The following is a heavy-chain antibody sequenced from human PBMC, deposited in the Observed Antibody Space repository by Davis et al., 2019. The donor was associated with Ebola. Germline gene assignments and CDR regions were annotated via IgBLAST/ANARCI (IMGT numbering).Heavy chain of an antibody. CDR1: GFTFDDFG. CDR3: VKGAVGATTTFDY. V-gene: IGHV3-9*01. Sequence: SLKISCVTSGFTFDDFGMHWVRQAPGKGLEWVSGITWNSGHKGYVDSVKGRFTISRDNAKNSLYLQMNSLRLEDTALYYCVKGAVGATTTFDYWGQGTLVTVSS. J-gene: IGHJ4*02. CDR2: ITWNSGHK. D-gene: IGHD1-26*01.